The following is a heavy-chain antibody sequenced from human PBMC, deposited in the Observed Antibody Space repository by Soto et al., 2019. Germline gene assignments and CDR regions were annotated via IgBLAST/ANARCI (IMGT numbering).Heavy chain of an antibody. D-gene: IGHD2-2*02. CDR3: SRAQYCTSPSCYNHYYYGMDI. CDR1: GYTFTKYG. Sequence: QEQLVQSGGEVKKPGASVRVSCKASGYTFTKYGITWVRQAPGQGLEWMGWIGVYNGKTNYARKLQGRVITTADTSASTAYMQLRSLRSDDTAVDYCSRAQYCTSPSCYNHYYYGMDIWGQGTTVSVSS. CDR2: IGVYNGKT. J-gene: IGHJ6*02. V-gene: IGHV1-18*04.